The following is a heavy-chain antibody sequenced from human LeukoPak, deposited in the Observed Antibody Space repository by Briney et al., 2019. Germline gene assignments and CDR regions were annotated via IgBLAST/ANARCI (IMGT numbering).Heavy chain of an antibody. Sequence: ASVKVSCKATGDIFTSYYIHWVRQAPGQGLEWMGGFDPEDGETIYAQKFQGRVTMTEDTSTDTAYMELSSLRSEDTAVYYCATARFGELLYYFDYWGQGTLVTVSS. CDR2: FDPEDGET. J-gene: IGHJ4*02. CDR3: ATARFGELLYYFDY. CDR1: GDIFTSYY. V-gene: IGHV1-24*01. D-gene: IGHD3-10*01.